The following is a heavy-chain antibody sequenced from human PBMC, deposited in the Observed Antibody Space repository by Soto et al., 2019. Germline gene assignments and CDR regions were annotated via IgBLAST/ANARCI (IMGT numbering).Heavy chain of an antibody. J-gene: IGHJ5*02. D-gene: IGHD3-9*01. CDR1: GYTFTSYY. V-gene: IGHV1-46*03. CDR2: INPSGGST. Sequence: ASVKVSCKASGYTFTSYYMHWVRQAPGQGLEWMGIINPSGGSTSYAQKFQGRVTMTRDTSKSIAYLQMNSLKTEDTAVYYCTREYYDILTGTFSWFDPWGQGTLVTVSS. CDR3: TREYYDILTGTFSWFDP.